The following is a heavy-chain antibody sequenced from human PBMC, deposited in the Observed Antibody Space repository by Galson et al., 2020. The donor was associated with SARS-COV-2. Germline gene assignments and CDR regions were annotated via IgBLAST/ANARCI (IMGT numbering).Heavy chain of an antibody. J-gene: IGHJ1*01. D-gene: IGHD1-26*01. CDR3: ARDVPYSGSYYAAEYFQH. CDR2: ISSSSSYI. Sequence: GESLKISCAASGFTFSSYSMNWVRQAPGKGLEWVSSISSSSSYIYYADSVKGRFTISRDNAKNSPYLQMNSLRAEDTAVYYCARDVPYSGSYYAAEYFQHWGQGTLVTVSS. CDR1: GFTFSSYS. V-gene: IGHV3-21*01.